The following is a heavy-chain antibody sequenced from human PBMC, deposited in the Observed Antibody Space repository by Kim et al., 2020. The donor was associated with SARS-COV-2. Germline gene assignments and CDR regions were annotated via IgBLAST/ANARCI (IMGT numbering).Heavy chain of an antibody. J-gene: IGHJ4*02. CDR1: GGSISSSNW. Sequence: SETLSLTCAVSGGSISSSNWWSWVRQPPGKVLEWTGAIYHSGSTNYNPSLKSRVTISVDKSKNQFSLKLRSVTAADTAVYYCASSILPGSFDYWGQGTLVTVSS. CDR2: IYHSGST. CDR3: ASSILPGSFDY. D-gene: IGHD3-9*01. V-gene: IGHV4-4*02.